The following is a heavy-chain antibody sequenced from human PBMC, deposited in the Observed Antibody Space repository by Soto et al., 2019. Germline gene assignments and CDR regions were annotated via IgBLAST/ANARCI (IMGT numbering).Heavy chain of an antibody. V-gene: IGHV4-59*08. CDR1: GGYISSYF. CDR3: ARRSSSWYAFEI. D-gene: IGHD6-13*01. Sequence: QVQLQESGPGLVKPSETLSLTCTVSGGYISSYFWSWIRQPPGKGLEWIGEIYKSGRTDYNPSLKSRFSISADTSKNQFSLRLSSVTAADTAVYYCARRSSSWYAFEIWGHWTMVSVSS. J-gene: IGHJ3*02. CDR2: IYKSGRT.